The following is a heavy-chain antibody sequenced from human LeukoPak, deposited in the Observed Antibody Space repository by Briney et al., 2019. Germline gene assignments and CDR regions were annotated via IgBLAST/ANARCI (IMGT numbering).Heavy chain of an antibody. CDR1: GFTFSSYA. Sequence: GGSLRLSCAASGFTFSSYAMSWVRQAPGKGLEWVSAISSSGCSTYYADSVKGRFTISRDNSKNTLYLQMNSLRAEDTAVYYCAKVSGEYYDFCSGYFPGDYWGQGTLVTVSS. CDR3: AKVSGEYYDFCSGYFPGDY. J-gene: IGHJ4*02. V-gene: IGHV3-23*01. CDR2: ISSSGCST. D-gene: IGHD3-3*01.